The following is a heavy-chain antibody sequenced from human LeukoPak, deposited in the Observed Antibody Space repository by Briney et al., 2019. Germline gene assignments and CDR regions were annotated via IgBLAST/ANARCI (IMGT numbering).Heavy chain of an antibody. Sequence: PGGSLRLPCAASGFTFDDYGMTWVRQAPGKGLEWVSGINWSGGGLGYGDSVKGRFTISRDNAKNSLYLEMNSLRAEDTALYFCARVGIVGATGTLDAFDIWGQGTMVTVSS. CDR1: GFTFDDYG. J-gene: IGHJ3*02. D-gene: IGHD1-26*01. CDR2: INWSGGGL. V-gene: IGHV3-20*04. CDR3: ARVGIVGATGTLDAFDI.